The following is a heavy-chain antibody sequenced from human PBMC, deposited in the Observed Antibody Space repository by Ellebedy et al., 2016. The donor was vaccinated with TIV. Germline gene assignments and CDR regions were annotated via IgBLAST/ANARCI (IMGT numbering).Heavy chain of an antibody. CDR1: GITVSSNY. Sequence: GESLKISCAASGITVSSNYMSWVRQAPGKGLEWVSVIYNDGTTFYADSVKGRFTISRDSSRGILYLQMDSLRAEDTAVYYCASGRYDSSGYYTPEYYYGMDVWGQGTTVTVSS. CDR3: ASGRYDSSGYYTPEYYYGMDV. CDR2: IYNDGTT. V-gene: IGHV3-53*01. J-gene: IGHJ6*02. D-gene: IGHD3-22*01.